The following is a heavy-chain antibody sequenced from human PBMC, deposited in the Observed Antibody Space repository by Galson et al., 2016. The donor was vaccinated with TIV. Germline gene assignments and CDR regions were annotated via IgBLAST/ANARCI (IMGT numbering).Heavy chain of an antibody. CDR3: AKDLNRGCSSSNCYSYDYYYYGLDV. D-gene: IGHD2-2*02. Sequence: SLRLSCAASGFTFSSFAVSWVRQAPGKGLEWVSGISAGGGRTNYADSVKGRFTISRDNPKNTLYLQMSSLRAEDTAVYFCAKDLNRGCSSSNCYSYDYYYYGLDVWGQGTTVTVSS. CDR1: GFTFSSFA. CDR2: ISAGGGRT. J-gene: IGHJ6*02. V-gene: IGHV3-23*01.